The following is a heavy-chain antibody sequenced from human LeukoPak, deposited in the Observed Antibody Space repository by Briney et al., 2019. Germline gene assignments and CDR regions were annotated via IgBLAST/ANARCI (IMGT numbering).Heavy chain of an antibody. J-gene: IGHJ4*02. CDR1: GFTFSSYD. V-gene: IGHV3-13*04. CDR2: VGTAGDT. CDR3: ARGYYGSADY. D-gene: IGHD3-10*01. Sequence: GGSLRLSCAASGFTFSSYDMHCVRQSTGKGLEWVSLVGTAGDTHYADSVKGRFTISRENAKNSLYLQMNSLRAGDTAVYYCARGYYGSADYWGQGTLVTVSS.